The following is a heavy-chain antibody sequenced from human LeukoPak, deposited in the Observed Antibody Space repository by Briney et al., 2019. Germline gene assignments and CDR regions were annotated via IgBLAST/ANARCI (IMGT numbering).Heavy chain of an antibody. CDR2: IYYSGST. D-gene: IGHD3-10*01. Sequence: SETLSPTCTVSGGSISSSSYYWGWIRQPPGKGLEWIGSIYYSGSTYYNPSLKSRVTISVDTSKNQFSLKLSSVTAADTAVYYCARLRMVRGVLYYFDYWGQGTLVTVSS. CDR3: ARLRMVRGVLYYFDY. V-gene: IGHV4-39*01. CDR1: GGSISSSSYY. J-gene: IGHJ4*02.